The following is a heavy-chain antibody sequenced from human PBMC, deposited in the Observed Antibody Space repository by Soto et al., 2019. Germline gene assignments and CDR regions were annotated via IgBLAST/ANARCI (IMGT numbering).Heavy chain of an antibody. V-gene: IGHV4-59*11. CDR2: ISYSGST. CDR1: GGSMSSHY. J-gene: IGHJ4*02. D-gene: IGHD3-16*01. CDR3: ARADPDASVGY. Sequence: PSETLSLTYTVSGGSMSSHYWTWLRQPPGKGLEWIGYISYSGSTYYNPSLKSRVTISADTSRNQFSLKLSSVIAADTAVYYCARADPDASVGYWGQGTLVTVSS.